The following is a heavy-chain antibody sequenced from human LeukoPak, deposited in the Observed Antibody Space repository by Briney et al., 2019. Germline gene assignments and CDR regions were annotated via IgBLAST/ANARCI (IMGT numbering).Heavy chain of an antibody. CDR2: IYSGGST. CDR1: GFTVSSNY. Sequence: GGSLRLSRAASGFTVSSNYMSWVRQAPGKGLEWVSVIYSGGSTYYAESVKGRFTISRDNSKNTLFLQMNGLRAEDTAVYYCARGSGGTYDMGCWGQGTLVTVSS. V-gene: IGHV3-66*01. D-gene: IGHD3-22*01. J-gene: IGHJ4*02. CDR3: ARGSGGTYDMGC.